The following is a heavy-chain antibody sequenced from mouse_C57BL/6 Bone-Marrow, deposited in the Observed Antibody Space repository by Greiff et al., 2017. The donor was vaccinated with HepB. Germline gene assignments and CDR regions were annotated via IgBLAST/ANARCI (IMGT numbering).Heavy chain of an antibody. J-gene: IGHJ3*01. CDR2: ISDGGSYT. Sequence: EVQLVESGGGLVKPGGSLKLSCAASGFTFSSYAMSWVRQTPEKSLEWVATISDGGSYTYYPDNVKGRFTISRDNAKNNLYLQMSHLKSEDTAMYYCARAPYGSSEAWFAYWGQGTLVTVSA. V-gene: IGHV5-4*01. D-gene: IGHD1-1*01. CDR3: ARAPYGSSEAWFAY. CDR1: GFTFSSYA.